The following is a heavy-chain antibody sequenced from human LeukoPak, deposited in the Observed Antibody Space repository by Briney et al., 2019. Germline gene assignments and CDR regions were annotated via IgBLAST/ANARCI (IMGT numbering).Heavy chain of an antibody. D-gene: IGHD5-18*01. Sequence: PGGSLRLSCAASGFTFSSYSMNWVRQAPGKGLEWVSYISSSSSTIYYADSVKGRFTISRDNAKNPLYLQMNSLRAEDTAVYYCARGNRAQLWLPVDAFDIWGQGTMVTVSS. V-gene: IGHV3-48*01. CDR3: ARGNRAQLWLPVDAFDI. CDR1: GFTFSSYS. CDR2: ISSSSSTI. J-gene: IGHJ3*02.